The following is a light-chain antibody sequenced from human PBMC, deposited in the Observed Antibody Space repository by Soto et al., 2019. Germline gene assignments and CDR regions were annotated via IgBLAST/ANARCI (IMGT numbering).Light chain of an antibody. CDR1: QSVTSN. Sequence: EIVMTQSPATLSVSPGERATLSCRASQSVTSNLAWYQQKPGQAPRPLIYGASTRATGIPARFSGSGSGTEFTLTISSLQSEDFAVYYCLQYGSSPPITFGQGTRLEIK. V-gene: IGKV3-15*01. J-gene: IGKJ5*01. CDR3: LQYGSSPPIT. CDR2: GAS.